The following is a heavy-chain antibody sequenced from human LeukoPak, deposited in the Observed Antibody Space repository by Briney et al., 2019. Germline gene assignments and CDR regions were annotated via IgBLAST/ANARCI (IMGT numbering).Heavy chain of an antibody. CDR1: GGSISSCY. V-gene: IGHV4-34*01. CDR3: ARGGSSSWYSNWFDP. J-gene: IGHJ5*02. Sequence: PSETLSLTCTVSGGSISSCYWSWIRQPPGKGLEWIGEINHSGSTNYNPSLKSRVTISVDTSKNQFSLKLSSVTAADTTVYYCARGGSSSWYSNWFDPWGQGTLVTVSS. D-gene: IGHD6-13*01. CDR2: INHSGST.